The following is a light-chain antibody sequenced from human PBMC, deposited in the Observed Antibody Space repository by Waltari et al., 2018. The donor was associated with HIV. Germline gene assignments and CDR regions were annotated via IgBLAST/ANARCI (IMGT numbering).Light chain of an antibody. CDR2: AAS. CDR1: QSVSSRY. CDR3: QQYGGSLIT. V-gene: IGKV3-20*01. J-gene: IGKJ5*01. Sequence: LTHSPGTLSLYPGAEATISCWSSQSVSSRYLAWYQQRPGQPPRLLIYAASNRATGISHRFGGSGSGTDFTLTISRLEPEDFAVYYCQQYGGSLITFGKGTRLDMK.